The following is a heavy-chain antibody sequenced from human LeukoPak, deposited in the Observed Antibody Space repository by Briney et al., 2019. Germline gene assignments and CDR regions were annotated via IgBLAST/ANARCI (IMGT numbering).Heavy chain of an antibody. CDR2: IWYDGSNK. V-gene: IGHV3-33*01. Sequence: GGSLRLSCAASGFTFSSYGMHWVRQAPGKGLEWVAVIWYDGSNKYYADSVKGRFTISRDNSKNTPYLQMNSLRAEDTAVYYCARTPYCTNGICYRLYFDYWGQGTLVTVSS. J-gene: IGHJ4*02. CDR1: GFTFSSYG. CDR3: ARTPYCTNGICYRLYFDY. D-gene: IGHD2-8*01.